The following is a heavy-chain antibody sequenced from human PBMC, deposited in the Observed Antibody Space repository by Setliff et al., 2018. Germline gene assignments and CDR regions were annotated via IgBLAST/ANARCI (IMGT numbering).Heavy chain of an antibody. CDR1: GFTFSIYS. V-gene: IGHV3-21*01. CDR3: TRGNFYYFDRTGRGPNWFDP. CDR2: ISHSNTYI. D-gene: IGHD3-22*01. Sequence: GGSLRLSCAASGFTFSIYSMNWVRQAPGRGLEWVSSISHSNTYIYYADSVKGRFTISRDNATNSLYLQMTYLRAEDTAVYYCTRGNFYYFDRTGRGPNWFDPWGQGTLVTVSS. J-gene: IGHJ5*02.